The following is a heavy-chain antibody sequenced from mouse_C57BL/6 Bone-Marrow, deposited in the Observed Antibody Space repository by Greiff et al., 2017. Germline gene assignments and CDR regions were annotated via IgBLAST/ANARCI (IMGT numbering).Heavy chain of an antibody. Sequence: QVQLQQSGAELAKPGASVKLSCKASGYTFTSYWMHWVKQRPGQGLEWIGYINPSSGYTKYNQKFKDKATLTADKSSSTAYMQLSSLTYEDSAVYYCAREDRSTMVTTGAMDYWGQGTSVTVSS. V-gene: IGHV1-7*01. CDR1: GYTFTSYW. CDR3: AREDRSTMVTTGAMDY. J-gene: IGHJ4*01. D-gene: IGHD2-2*01. CDR2: INPSSGYT.